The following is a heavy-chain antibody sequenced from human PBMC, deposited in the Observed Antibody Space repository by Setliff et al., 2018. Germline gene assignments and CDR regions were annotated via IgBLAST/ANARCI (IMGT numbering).Heavy chain of an antibody. CDR2: IQTDESDT. Sequence: GGSLRLSCAASGFTLNSYRMHWVRQAPGGGLVWVSRIQTDESDTTYGDSVKGRFTISRDHAKNTLYLQMNSLRADDTAVYYCVRAFWTYGDYASLACFDYWGQGALVTVSS. CDR1: GFTLNSYR. D-gene: IGHD4-17*01. CDR3: VRAFWTYGDYASLACFDY. J-gene: IGHJ4*02. V-gene: IGHV3-74*03.